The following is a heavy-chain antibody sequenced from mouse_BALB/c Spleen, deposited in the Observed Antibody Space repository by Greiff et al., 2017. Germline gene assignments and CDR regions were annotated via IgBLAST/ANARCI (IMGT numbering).Heavy chain of an antibody. CDR1: GYTFTDYV. D-gene: IGHD2-2*01. CDR3: AAEDYFGYDEAY. V-gene: IGHV1-81*01. J-gene: IGHJ3*01. Sequence: QVQLQQSGPELVKPGASVKMSCKASGYTFTDYVISWVKQRTGQGLEWIGEIYPGSGSTYYNEKFKGKATLTSDKSSNTAYMELSSLTSEDSAVYYCAAEDYFGYDEAYWGQGTLVTVSA. CDR2: IYPGSGST.